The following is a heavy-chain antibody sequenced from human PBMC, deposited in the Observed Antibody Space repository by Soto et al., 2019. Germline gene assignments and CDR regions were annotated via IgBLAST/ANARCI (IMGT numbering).Heavy chain of an antibody. D-gene: IGHD3-22*01. CDR3: ARVLETRNYYDSSGYSSPLYYFDY. Sequence: SVKVSCKASGGTFSSYAISWVRQAPGQGLEWMGGIIPIFGTANYAQKFQGRVTITADESTSTAYMELSSLRSEDTAVYYCARVLETRNYYDSSGYSSPLYYFDYWGQGXLVTVYS. CDR1: GGTFSSYA. J-gene: IGHJ4*01. V-gene: IGHV1-69*13. CDR2: IIPIFGTA.